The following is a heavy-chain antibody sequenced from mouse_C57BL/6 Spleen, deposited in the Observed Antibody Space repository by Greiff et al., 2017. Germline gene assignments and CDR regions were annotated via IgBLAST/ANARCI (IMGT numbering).Heavy chain of an antibody. V-gene: IGHV2-5*01. CDR1: GFSLTSYG. D-gene: IGHD2-3*01. CDR2: IWRGGST. J-gene: IGHJ4*01. CDR3: AKNYDGYYYAMDY. Sequence: QVQLKESGPGLVQPSQSLSITCTVSGFSLTSYGVHWVRQSPGKGLEWLGVIWRGGSTDYNAAFMSRLSITKDNSKSQVFFKMNSLQADDTAIYYCAKNYDGYYYAMDYWGQGTAGTVSS.